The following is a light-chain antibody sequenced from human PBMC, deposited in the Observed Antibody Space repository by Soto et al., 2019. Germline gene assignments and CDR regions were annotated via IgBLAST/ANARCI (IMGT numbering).Light chain of an antibody. CDR3: SSYTSLYV. J-gene: IGLJ1*01. V-gene: IGLV2-14*01. CDR1: SSDVGGYNY. CDR2: DVS. Sequence: QSALTQPASGSRSPGQSITISCTGTSSDVGGYNYVSWYQQHPGKAPKLMIYDVSNRPSGVSNRFSGSKSGNTASLTISGLQAENEADYYCSSYTSLYVFGTGTKLTIL.